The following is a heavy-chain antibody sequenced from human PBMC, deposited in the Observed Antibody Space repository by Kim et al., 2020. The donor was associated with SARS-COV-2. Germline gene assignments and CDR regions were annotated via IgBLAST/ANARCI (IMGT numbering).Heavy chain of an antibody. Sequence: ASVKVSCKASGYTFTSYGISWVRQAPGQGLEWMGWISAYNGNTNYAQKLQGRVTMTTDTSTSTAYMELRSLRSDDTAVYYCARETYYDFWRNHQWGMDVWGQGTTVTVSS. V-gene: IGHV1-18*04. CDR3: ARETYYDFWRNHQWGMDV. CDR1: GYTFTSYG. J-gene: IGHJ6*02. D-gene: IGHD3-3*01. CDR2: ISAYNGNT.